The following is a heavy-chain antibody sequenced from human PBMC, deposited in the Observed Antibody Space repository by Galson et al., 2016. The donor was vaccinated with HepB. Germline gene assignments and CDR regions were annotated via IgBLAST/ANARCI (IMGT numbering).Heavy chain of an antibody. Sequence: SLRLSCAASGFKFSDYYMNWIRQAPGKGLEWVSYISVSGSYTNYADSMKGRFTISRDNAKNSLYLQMNSLRAEDTAVYYCAKDKWVGSGWSWYYFDYWGQGTLVTVSS. D-gene: IGHD6-19*01. V-gene: IGHV3-11*06. CDR1: GFKFSDYY. CDR2: ISVSGSYT. CDR3: AKDKWVGSGWSWYYFDY. J-gene: IGHJ4*02.